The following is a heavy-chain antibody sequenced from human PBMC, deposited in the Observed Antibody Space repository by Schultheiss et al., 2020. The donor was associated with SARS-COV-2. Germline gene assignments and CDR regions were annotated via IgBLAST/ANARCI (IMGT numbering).Heavy chain of an antibody. CDR3: AISPNYYDSSGYAP. V-gene: IGHV4-39*01. CDR1: AGSISRSSYY. J-gene: IGHJ5*02. Sequence: SQTLSLTCTVSAGSISRSSYYWAWTRQPPGKRLDYMGNISCGGSTYYNPSLKSRVTISVDTSKNQFSLKLSSVTAADTAVYYCAISPNYYDSSGYAPWPLGTLVTVSS. D-gene: IGHD3-22*01. CDR2: ISCGGST.